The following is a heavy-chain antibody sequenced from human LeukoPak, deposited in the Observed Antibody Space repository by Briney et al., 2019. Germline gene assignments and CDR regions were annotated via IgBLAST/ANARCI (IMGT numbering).Heavy chain of an antibody. Sequence: PGGSLRLSCAASGFTFSSYAMSWVRPAPGKGLEWVSAISGSGGRTYYADSVRGRFTISRDNSKNPLYLQMNSLRAEDTAVYYCAKGQGITIFGVVITGFDYWGQGTLVTVSS. CDR3: AKGQGITIFGVVITGFDY. V-gene: IGHV3-23*01. D-gene: IGHD3-3*01. CDR2: ISGSGGRT. CDR1: GFTFSSYA. J-gene: IGHJ4*02.